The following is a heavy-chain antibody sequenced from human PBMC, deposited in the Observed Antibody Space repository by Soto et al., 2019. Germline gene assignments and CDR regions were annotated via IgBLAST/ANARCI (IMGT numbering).Heavy chain of an antibody. CDR1: GFVFSDYY. Sequence: GGSLRLSCAASGFVFSDYYMSWIRQAPGKGLEWVSYISSSSTIYYADSVEGRFTISRDNAKNSLYLQMNSLRDEDTAVYYCARDRYDSSGYEAPFDYWGQGTLVTVSS. CDR2: ISSSSTI. V-gene: IGHV3-11*04. D-gene: IGHD3-22*01. J-gene: IGHJ4*02. CDR3: ARDRYDSSGYEAPFDY.